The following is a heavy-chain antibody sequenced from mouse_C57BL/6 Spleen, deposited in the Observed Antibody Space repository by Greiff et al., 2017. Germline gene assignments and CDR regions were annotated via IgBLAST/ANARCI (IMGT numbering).Heavy chain of an antibody. V-gene: IGHV1-85*01. CDR2: IYPRAGST. Sequence: VQLQQSGPELVKPGASVKLSCKASGYTFTSYDINWVKQRPGQGLEWIGWIYPRAGSTKYNETFKGKATLTVDTSSSTAYMELHSLTSEDSAVYFCARNYYGSSYAMDYWGQGTSVTVSS. D-gene: IGHD1-1*01. CDR3: ARNYYGSSYAMDY. CDR1: GYTFTSYD. J-gene: IGHJ4*01.